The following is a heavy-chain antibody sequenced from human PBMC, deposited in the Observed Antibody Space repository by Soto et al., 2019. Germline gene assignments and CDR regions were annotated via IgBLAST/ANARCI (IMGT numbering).Heavy chain of an antibody. Sequence: SVKVSCKASGYTFTSFGISWVRQAPGQGLEWMGWISGNDGNKNYAQKIQGRVTMTTDTSTSTAYMELGSLRSDDTAVYYCARDPTVVSPDAFDIWGQGTMVTVSS. CDR1: GYTFTSFG. CDR3: ARDPTVVSPDAFDI. V-gene: IGHV1-18*04. D-gene: IGHD4-17*01. CDR2: ISGNDGNK. J-gene: IGHJ3*02.